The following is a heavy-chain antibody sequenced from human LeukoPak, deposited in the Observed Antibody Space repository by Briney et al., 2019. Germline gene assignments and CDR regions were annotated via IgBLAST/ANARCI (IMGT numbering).Heavy chain of an antibody. D-gene: IGHD3-22*01. CDR2: IYPGDSDT. CDR3: ARSRYYYDSSGYRYFDY. Sequence: GESLKISCKGSGYSFTSYWIGWVRQMPGKGLEWMGIIYPGDSDTRYSPSFQGQVTISADKSISTAYLQWSSLKASNTAMYYCARSRYYYDSSGYRYFDYWGQGTLVTVSS. J-gene: IGHJ4*02. V-gene: IGHV5-51*01. CDR1: GYSFTSYW.